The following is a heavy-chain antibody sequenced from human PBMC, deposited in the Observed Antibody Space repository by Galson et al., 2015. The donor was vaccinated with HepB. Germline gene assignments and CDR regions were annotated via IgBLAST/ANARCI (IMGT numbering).Heavy chain of an antibody. CDR1: GYTFTSNG. D-gene: IGHD3-16*01. Sequence: QSGAEVKNPGASVKVSCKASGYTFTSNGITWVRQAPGQGLEWMGWISPNNGNTNYAQKLRGRVTMTTDTFTSTAYVELRSLKSDDTAVYYCARGGMGGMDVWGQGTTVTVSS. V-gene: IGHV1-18*04. J-gene: IGHJ6*02. CDR3: ARGGMGGMDV. CDR2: ISPNNGNT.